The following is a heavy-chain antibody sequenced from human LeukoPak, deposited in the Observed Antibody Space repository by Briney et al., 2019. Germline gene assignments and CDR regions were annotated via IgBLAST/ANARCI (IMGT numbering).Heavy chain of an antibody. Sequence: GGSLRLSCAASGSSVSNNYMSWVRQAPGKGLEWVSVLYSGGNTYYADSLKGRFTISRDNAKNSMYLQMNSLTAEDTAVYFCARDAALLPGKYYYYMDVWGKGTTVIVSS. CDR2: LYSGGNT. J-gene: IGHJ6*03. CDR3: ARDAALLPGKYYYYMDV. CDR1: GSSVSNNY. D-gene: IGHD6-25*01. V-gene: IGHV3-53*01.